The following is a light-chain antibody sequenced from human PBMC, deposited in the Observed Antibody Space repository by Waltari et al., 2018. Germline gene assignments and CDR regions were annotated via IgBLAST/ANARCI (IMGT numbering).Light chain of an antibody. J-gene: IGLJ3*02. Sequence: QSVLTQPPSASGTPGQRVTISCSGSNSNIASNTVNWYQHFPGTAPKRLINRNSHRPSGVPARFSGSKSGTSASLAISGLQSEDDADYYCAAWDDSLTGSWVFGGGTKLTV. V-gene: IGLV1-44*01. CDR2: RNS. CDR3: AAWDDSLTGSWV. CDR1: NSNIASNT.